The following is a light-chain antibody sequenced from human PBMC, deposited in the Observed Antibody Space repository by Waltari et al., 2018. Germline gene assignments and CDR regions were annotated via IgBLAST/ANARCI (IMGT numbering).Light chain of an antibody. V-gene: IGLV2-14*03. Sequence: QSALTQPASVSGSLGQSLTISCTGTRSAVGSYNHVPWYQQYPGKAPQVIILDVTYRPSGVSNRFSGSKSGNTASLTISGLQAEDEATYYCSSFTITYTFVFGTGTKVTVL. CDR1: RSAVGSYNH. CDR3: SSFTITYTFV. CDR2: DVT. J-gene: IGLJ1*01.